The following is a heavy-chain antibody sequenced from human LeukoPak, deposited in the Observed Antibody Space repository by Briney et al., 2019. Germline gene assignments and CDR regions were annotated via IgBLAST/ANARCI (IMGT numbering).Heavy chain of an antibody. D-gene: IGHD4-17*01. CDR3: AKALSMTTVGYLQH. CDR1: GFTFSDSA. J-gene: IGHJ4*02. CDR2: ISSDGFNK. Sequence: PGGSLRLSCAASGFTFSDSALHRVRQAPGKGLEWVAVISSDGFNKYYADSVEGRCTISRDNNNNTMYLQMSGLRVEDTAVYYCAKALSMTTVGYLQHWGQGTLVTVS. V-gene: IGHV3-30*18.